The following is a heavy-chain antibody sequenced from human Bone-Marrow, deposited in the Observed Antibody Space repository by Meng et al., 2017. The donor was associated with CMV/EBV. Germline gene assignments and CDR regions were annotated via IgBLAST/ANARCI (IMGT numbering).Heavy chain of an antibody. Sequence: GSLRLSCTVSGGSISSSRYYWGWIRQPPGKGLEWIGSIYYSGNTYYKPSLKSRVTISVDRSKNQFSLKLSSVTAADTAVYYCARGPRHYDILTGYSNPEYFQHWGQGPLDPVPS. J-gene: IGHJ1*01. CDR3: ARGPRHYDILTGYSNPEYFQH. V-gene: IGHV4-39*01. CDR1: GGSISSSRYY. D-gene: IGHD3-9*01. CDR2: IYYSGNT.